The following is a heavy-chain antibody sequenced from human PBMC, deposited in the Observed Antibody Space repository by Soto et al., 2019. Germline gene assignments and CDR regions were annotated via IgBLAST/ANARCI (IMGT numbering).Heavy chain of an antibody. V-gene: IGHV4-34*01. J-gene: IGHJ5*02. Sequence: QVQLQQWGAGLLKPSETLSLTCAVYGGSFSGYYWSWIRQPPGKGLEWIGEINHSGSTNYNPSLKSLVTISVDTSKNQFSLKLSSVTAADTAVYYCARGGRLTTPHSNWFDPWGQGTLVTVSS. CDR3: ARGGRLTTPHSNWFDP. CDR2: INHSGST. CDR1: GGSFSGYY. D-gene: IGHD4-4*01.